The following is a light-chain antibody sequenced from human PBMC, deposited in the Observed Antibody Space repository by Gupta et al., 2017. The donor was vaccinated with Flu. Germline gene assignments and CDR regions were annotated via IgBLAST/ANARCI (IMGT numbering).Light chain of an antibody. CDR1: QSISTW. Sequence: DIQMTQSPSTLSAYVGDRVTITCRASQSISTWLAWYQQKPGKAPKLLIYKASTLESGVPSRFSGSGSGTDFTLTISSLQPDDFATYYCQQYDSFWTFGQGTKVEIK. CDR3: QQYDSFWT. CDR2: KAS. J-gene: IGKJ1*01. V-gene: IGKV1-5*03.